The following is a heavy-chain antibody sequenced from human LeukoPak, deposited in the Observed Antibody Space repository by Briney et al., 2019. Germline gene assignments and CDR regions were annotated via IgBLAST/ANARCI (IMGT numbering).Heavy chain of an antibody. J-gene: IGHJ4*02. V-gene: IGHV1-46*01. Sequence: ASVKVSCKASGYTFTSYYMHWVRQAPGQGLEWMGIINPSGGSTSYAQKFQGRVTMTRDMSTSTVYMELSSLRSEDTAVYYCARDGLKNDIVVVPAAMFYWGQGTLVTVSS. D-gene: IGHD2-2*01. CDR3: ARDGLKNDIVVVPAAMFY. CDR1: GYTFTSYY. CDR2: INPSGGST.